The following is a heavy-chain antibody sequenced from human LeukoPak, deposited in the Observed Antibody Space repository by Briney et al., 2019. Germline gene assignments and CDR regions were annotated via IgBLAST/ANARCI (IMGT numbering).Heavy chain of an antibody. Sequence: SETLSLTCTVSGYSISSGYDWGWIRQAPGKGLEWLGSISQSGTTYDNPSLKSRVTLSVDTSKNQFSLKLSSVTAADTAVYYCARRGDSSGYYDDYWGQGTLVTVSS. J-gene: IGHJ4*02. V-gene: IGHV4-38-2*02. D-gene: IGHD3-22*01. CDR2: ISQSGTT. CDR1: GYSISSGYD. CDR3: ARRGDSSGYYDDY.